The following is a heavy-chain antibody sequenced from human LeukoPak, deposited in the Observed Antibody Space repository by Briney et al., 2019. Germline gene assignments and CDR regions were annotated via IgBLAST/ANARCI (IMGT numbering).Heavy chain of an antibody. D-gene: IGHD3-9*01. J-gene: IGHJ5*02. CDR1: GGSISSYY. CDR2: IYTSGST. CDR3: ARAKAYYDILTGPSPDWFDP. V-gene: IGHV4-4*09. Sequence: SETLSLTCTVSGGSISSYYWSWIRQPPGKGLEWIGYIYTSGSTNYNPSLKSRVTISVDTSKNQFSLKLSSVTAADTAVYYCARAKAYYDILTGPSPDWFDPWGQGTLVTVSS.